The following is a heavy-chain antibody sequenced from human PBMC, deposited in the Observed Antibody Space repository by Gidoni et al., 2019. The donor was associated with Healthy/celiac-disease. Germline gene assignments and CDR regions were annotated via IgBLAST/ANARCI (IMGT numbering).Heavy chain of an antibody. D-gene: IGHD1-1*01. CDR3: AKDGYLSPTFDY. J-gene: IGHJ4*02. V-gene: IGHV3-23*01. CDR1: GFTFSSYA. Sequence: EVQLWESGGGLVQPWGSLRLACAASGFTFSSYAMSWVRQAPGKGLEWVSAISGSGGSTYYADSVKGRFTISRDNSKNTLYLQMNSLRAEDTAVYYCAKDGYLSPTFDYWGQGTLVTVSS. CDR2: ISGSGGST.